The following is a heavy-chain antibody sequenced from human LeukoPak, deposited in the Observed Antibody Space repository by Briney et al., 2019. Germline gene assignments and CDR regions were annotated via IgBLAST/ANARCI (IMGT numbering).Heavy chain of an antibody. J-gene: IGHJ4*02. Sequence: GGSLRLSCAASGFTLSSYEMNWVRQAPGKGLEWVSYISSSGSTIYYADSVKGRFTISRDNAKNSLYLQMNSLRAEDTAVYYCARILWFGEFYWGQGTLVTVSS. CDR3: ARILWFGEFY. CDR1: GFTLSSYE. D-gene: IGHD3-10*01. V-gene: IGHV3-48*03. CDR2: ISSSGSTI.